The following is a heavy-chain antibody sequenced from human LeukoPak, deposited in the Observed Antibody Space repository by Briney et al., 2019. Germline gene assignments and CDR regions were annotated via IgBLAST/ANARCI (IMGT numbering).Heavy chain of an antibody. CDR2: SSGSGGST. Sequence: GGSLRLSCAASGFSFGSYWISWVRQAPAKGLEWVSASSGSGGSTYYADSVKGRFTISRDNSKNTLSLQMNSLSAEDTAVYYWAKDGALLWSGYHNWFDPWGEGTLVTVSS. D-gene: IGHD3-3*01. CDR3: AKDGALLWSGYHNWFDP. J-gene: IGHJ5*02. V-gene: IGHV3-23*01. CDR1: GFSFGSYW.